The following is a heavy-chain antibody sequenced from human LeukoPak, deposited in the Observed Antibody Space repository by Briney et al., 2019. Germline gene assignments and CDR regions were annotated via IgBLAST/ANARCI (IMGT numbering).Heavy chain of an antibody. V-gene: IGHV3-48*01. CDR3: ARDRMTTVVTLVSDY. J-gene: IGHJ4*02. Sequence: GGSLRLSCAASGFTFSSYSMNWVRQARGKGLEWVSCISSSSSTIYYADSVKGRFTISRDNAKNPLYLQMNSLRAQDTAVYYCARDRMTTVVTLVSDYWGQGTLVTVSS. D-gene: IGHD4-23*01. CDR2: ISSSSSTI. CDR1: GFTFSSYS.